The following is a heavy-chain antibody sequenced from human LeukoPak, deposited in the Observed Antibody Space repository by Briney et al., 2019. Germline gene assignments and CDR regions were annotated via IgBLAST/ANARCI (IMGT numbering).Heavy chain of an antibody. Sequence: PGESLRLSCAASGFSFSTYAMSWVRQAPGKGLEWVSTISGSGGSTYYADSVKGRFTISRDNAKNSLYLHMNSLRDEDTAVYYCASQAIFGVVMALNYGMDVWGQGTTVTVSS. D-gene: IGHD3-3*01. J-gene: IGHJ6*02. CDR3: ASQAIFGVVMALNYGMDV. CDR2: ISGSGGST. CDR1: GFSFSTYA. V-gene: IGHV3-23*01.